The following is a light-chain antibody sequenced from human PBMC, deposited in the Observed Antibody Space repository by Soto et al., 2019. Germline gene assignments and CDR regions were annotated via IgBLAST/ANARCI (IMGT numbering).Light chain of an antibody. V-gene: IGKV3-11*01. Sequence: DILLAQSPATLSLSPGERATLSCRASQTISNYLAWYQQKPGQAPRLLIYDASNRAAGIPARFSGRGSVADFTLTISSLEPDDFAVYYCQQRRNWPPTFGQGTRV. J-gene: IGKJ1*01. CDR1: QTISNY. CDR3: QQRRNWPPT. CDR2: DAS.